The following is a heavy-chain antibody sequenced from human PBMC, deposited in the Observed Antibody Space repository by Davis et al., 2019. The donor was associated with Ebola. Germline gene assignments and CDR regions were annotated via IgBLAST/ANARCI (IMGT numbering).Heavy chain of an antibody. CDR2: IYSGGST. Sequence: GGSLRLSCAASGFTVSSNYMSWVRQAPGKGLEWVSVIYSGGSTYYADSVKGRFTISRDNSKNMMYLQMNSLRAEDTAVYYCAKGGGVVVVPAAVNWFDPWGQGTLVTVSS. CDR1: GFTVSSNY. CDR3: AKGGGVVVVPAAVNWFDP. D-gene: IGHD2-2*01. V-gene: IGHV3-53*01. J-gene: IGHJ5*02.